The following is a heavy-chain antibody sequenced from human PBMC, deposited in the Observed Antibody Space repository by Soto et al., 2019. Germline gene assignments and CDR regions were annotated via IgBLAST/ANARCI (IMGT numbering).Heavy chain of an antibody. CDR1: GYTFTSYD. CDR2: MNPNSGNT. D-gene: IGHD3-10*01. J-gene: IGHJ4*02. CDR3: ASDYYGALDY. Sequence: VASVKVSCKASGYTFTSYDINWVRQATGQGLEWMGWMNPNSGNTGYAQKLQGRVTMTRNTSISTAYMELSSLRSEDTAVYYCASDYYGALDYWGQGTLVTVSS. V-gene: IGHV1-8*01.